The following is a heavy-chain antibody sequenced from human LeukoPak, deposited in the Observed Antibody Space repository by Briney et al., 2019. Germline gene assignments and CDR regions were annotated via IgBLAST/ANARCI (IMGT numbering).Heavy chain of an antibody. CDR1: GFTFSSYE. V-gene: IGHV3-48*03. J-gene: IGHJ6*02. Sequence: GGSLRLSCAASGFTFSSYEMNWVRQAPGKGLGWVSYISSSGSTIYYADSVKGRFTTSRDNAKNSLYLQMNSLRAEDTAVYYCARVLTVYYYGMDVWGQGTTVTVSS. CDR3: ARVLTVYYYGMDV. CDR2: ISSSGSTI.